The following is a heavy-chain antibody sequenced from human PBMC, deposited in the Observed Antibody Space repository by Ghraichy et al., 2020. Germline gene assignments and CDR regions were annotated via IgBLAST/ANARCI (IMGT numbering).Heavy chain of an antibody. V-gene: IGHV3-30*02. Sequence: GGSQRLSCAASGFTFSSYGMHWVRQAPGKGLEWVAFIRYDGSNKYYADSVKGRFTISRDNSKNTLYLQMNSLRAEDTAVYYCAKDQVDIVATTKVYYFDYWGQGTLVTVSS. CDR3: AKDQVDIVATTKVYYFDY. J-gene: IGHJ4*02. CDR1: GFTFSSYG. CDR2: IRYDGSNK. D-gene: IGHD5-12*01.